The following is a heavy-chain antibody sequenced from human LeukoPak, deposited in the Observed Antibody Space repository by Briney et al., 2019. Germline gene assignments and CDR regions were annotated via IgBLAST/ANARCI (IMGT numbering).Heavy chain of an antibody. J-gene: IGHJ5*02. D-gene: IGHD4-17*01. CDR1: GFYVSNYY. CDR3: ARDRAVTQDWVEFDP. CDR2: IRDSGET. Sequence: GGSLRLSCAGSGFYVSNYYMSWVRQAPGKGLEWVSVIRDSGETFYADSVKGRFTISRDNSKNTMYLQMNRLRVEDTAVYFCARDRAVTQDWVEFDPWGQGTLVTVSS. V-gene: IGHV3-66*03.